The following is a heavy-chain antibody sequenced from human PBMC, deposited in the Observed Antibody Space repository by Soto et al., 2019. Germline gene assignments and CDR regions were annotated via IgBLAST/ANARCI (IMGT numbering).Heavy chain of an antibody. V-gene: IGHV1-18*01. J-gene: IGHJ4*02. CDR3: ARGGTPIDS. CDR2: ISAYNGNT. Sequence: QVQLVQSGAEVKKPGASVKVSCKTSGYTFTNFGLSWVRQAPGQGLEWMGWISAYNGNTNYAQNFQGRVNMTTDTPTRTAYMELRSLRSDDTAVYYCARGGTPIDSWGQGTLVTVSS. D-gene: IGHD3-16*01. CDR1: GYTFTNFG.